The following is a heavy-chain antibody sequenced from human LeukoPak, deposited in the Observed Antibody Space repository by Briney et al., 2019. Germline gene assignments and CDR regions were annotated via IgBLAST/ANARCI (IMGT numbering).Heavy chain of an antibody. CDR2: ISYDGSNK. CDR3: AKDRVVVPAAMLGY. Sequence: PGGSLRLSCAASGFTFSSYAMHWVRQAPGKGLEWVAVISYDGSNKYYADSVKGRFTISRDNSKNTLYLQMNSLRAEDTAVYYCAKDRVVVPAAMLGYWGQGTLVTVSS. D-gene: IGHD2-2*01. V-gene: IGHV3-30-3*01. J-gene: IGHJ4*02. CDR1: GFTFSSYA.